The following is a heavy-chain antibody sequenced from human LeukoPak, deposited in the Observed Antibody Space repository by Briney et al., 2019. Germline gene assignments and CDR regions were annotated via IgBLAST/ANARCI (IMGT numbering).Heavy chain of an antibody. CDR3: ARGGGYCSSTSCYAFDY. D-gene: IGHD2-2*01. Sequence: SVKVSCKASGGTFSSYAISWVRQAPGQGLEWIGGIIPIFGTANYAQKFQGRVTITADESTSTAYMELSSMRSEDTAVYYCARGGGYCSSTSCYAFDYWGQGTLVTVSS. CDR1: GGTFSSYA. CDR2: IIPIFGTA. V-gene: IGHV1-69*01. J-gene: IGHJ4*02.